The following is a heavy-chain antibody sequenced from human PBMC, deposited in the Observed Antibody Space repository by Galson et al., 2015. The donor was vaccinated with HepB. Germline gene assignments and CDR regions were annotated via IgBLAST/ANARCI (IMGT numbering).Heavy chain of an antibody. J-gene: IGHJ6*02. CDR1: GFTFHDFT. D-gene: IGHD6-19*01. CDR2: ITWDGDVT. Sequence: SLRLSCAASGFTFHDFTMHWVRQRPGKSLEWVSLITWDGDVTYYANSVKGRFTISRDNKRDSLFLQMNSLRSDVTALYYCAKAGGWLGDYKLYGMDIWGQGTTVTVSS. CDR3: AKAGGWLGDYKLYGMDI. V-gene: IGHV3-43*01.